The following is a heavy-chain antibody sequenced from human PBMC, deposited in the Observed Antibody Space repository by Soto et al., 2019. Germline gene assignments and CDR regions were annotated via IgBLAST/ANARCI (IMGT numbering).Heavy chain of an antibody. CDR1: GFTFSNAW. J-gene: IGHJ6*02. V-gene: IGHV3-15*01. CDR3: TTGAAAGIGSNVDYYYYGMDV. Sequence: GGSLRLSCAASGFTFSNAWMSWVRQAPGKGLEWVGRIKSKTDGGTTDYAAPVKGRFTISRDDSKNTLYLKMNSLKTEDTAVYYCTTGAAAGIGSNVDYYYYGMDVWGQGTTVTVSS. CDR2: IKSKTDGGTT. D-gene: IGHD6-13*01.